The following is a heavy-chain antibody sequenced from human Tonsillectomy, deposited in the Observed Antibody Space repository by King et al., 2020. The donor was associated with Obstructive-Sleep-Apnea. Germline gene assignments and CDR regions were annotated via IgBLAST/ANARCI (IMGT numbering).Heavy chain of an antibody. CDR1: GGSISSYY. J-gene: IGHJ4*02. V-gene: IGHV4-4*07. Sequence: QLQESGPGLVKPSETLSLTCTVSGGSISSYYWSWIRQPAGKGLEWIGRIYTSGSTNYNPSLKSRVTMSVDTAKNQFSLKLSSVTAADTAVYYCARKGFGELSDYFDYWGQGTLVTVSS. CDR3: ARKGFGELSDYFDY. CDR2: IYTSGST. D-gene: IGHD3-10*01.